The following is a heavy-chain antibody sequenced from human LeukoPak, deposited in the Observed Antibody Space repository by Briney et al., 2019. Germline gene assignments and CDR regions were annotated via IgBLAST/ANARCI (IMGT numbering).Heavy chain of an antibody. CDR2: INTNTGNP. CDR3: ARAESSGWLHYYYYYGMDV. Sequence: ASVKVSCKASGYIFTSYAMNWVRQAPGQGLEWMGWINTNTGNPTYAQGFTGRFVFSLDTSVSTAYLQISSLKAEDTAVYYCARAESSGWLHYYYYYGMDVWGQGTTVTVSS. J-gene: IGHJ6*02. V-gene: IGHV7-4-1*02. D-gene: IGHD6-19*01. CDR1: GYIFTSYA.